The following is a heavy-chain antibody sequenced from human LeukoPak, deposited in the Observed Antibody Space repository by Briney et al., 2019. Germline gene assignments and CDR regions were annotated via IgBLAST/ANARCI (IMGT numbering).Heavy chain of an antibody. Sequence: GRSLRLPCAASGFTFSSYAMHWVRQAPGKGLEWVAVISYDGSNKYYADSVKGRFTISRDNSKNTLYLQMNSLRAEDTAVYYCARLKYSSSWYFSVDYWGQGTLVTVSS. D-gene: IGHD6-13*01. CDR2: ISYDGSNK. CDR3: ARLKYSSSWYFSVDY. J-gene: IGHJ4*02. V-gene: IGHV3-30*04. CDR1: GFTFSSYA.